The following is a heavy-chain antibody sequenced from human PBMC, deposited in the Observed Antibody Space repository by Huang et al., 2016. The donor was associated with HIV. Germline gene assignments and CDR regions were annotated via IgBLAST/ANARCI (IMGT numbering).Heavy chain of an antibody. D-gene: IGHD3-3*01. CDR2: IYPGDSKV. CDR1: GYKFTSYW. J-gene: IGHJ2*01. V-gene: IGHV5-51*01. Sequence: EVQLVQSGMEVKKPGESLRISCRASGYKFTSYWIAWVRQRSGKGLEFMGFIYPGDSKVKYSPSFDGQVIISDDKSMSTADRQWGSLTAPDTATYYGARVTGSSYFWSSCYRNYGYVDTWGRGTLVSV. CDR3: ARVTGSSYFWSSCYRNYGYVDT.